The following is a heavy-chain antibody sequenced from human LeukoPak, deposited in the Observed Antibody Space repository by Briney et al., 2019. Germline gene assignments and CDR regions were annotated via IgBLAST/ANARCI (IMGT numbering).Heavy chain of an antibody. CDR3: ARVPPYYYDSSGYYFGY. D-gene: IGHD3-22*01. CDR2: INPNSGGT. Sequence: ASVKVSCKASGYTFTGYYTHWVRQAPGQGLEWMGRINPNSGGTNYAQKFQGRVTMTRDTSISTAYMELSRLRSDDTAVYYCARVPPYYYDSSGYYFGYWGQGTLVTVSS. V-gene: IGHV1-2*06. CDR1: GYTFTGYY. J-gene: IGHJ4*02.